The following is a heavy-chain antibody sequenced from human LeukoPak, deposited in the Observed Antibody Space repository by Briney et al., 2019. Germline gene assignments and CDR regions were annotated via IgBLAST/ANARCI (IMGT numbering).Heavy chain of an antibody. CDR2: IYYSGST. J-gene: IGHJ5*02. D-gene: IGHD3-10*01. Sequence: PSETLSLTCTVSDGSISSYYWSWIRQPPGKGLEWIGYIYYSGSTNYNPSLKSRVTISVDTSKNQFSLKLSSVTAADTAVYYCARGSGWFGELDHLFLFDPWGQGTLVTVSS. V-gene: IGHV4-59*01. CDR1: DGSISSYY. CDR3: ARGSGWFGELDHLFLFDP.